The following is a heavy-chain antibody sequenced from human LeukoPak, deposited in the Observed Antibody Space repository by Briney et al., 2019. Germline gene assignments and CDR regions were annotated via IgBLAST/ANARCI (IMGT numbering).Heavy chain of an antibody. CDR3: ARVKGPSIVGATTYYYYYGMDV. CDR1: GGSISIGDYY. Sequence: PSQTLSLTCTVSGGSISIGDYYWSWIRQPPGKGLEWIGYIYYSGSTYYNPSLKSRVTISVDTSKNQFSLKLSSVTAADTAVYYCARVKGPSIVGATTYYYYYGMDVWGQGTTVTVSS. V-gene: IGHV4-30-4*01. J-gene: IGHJ6*02. CDR2: IYYSGST. D-gene: IGHD1-26*01.